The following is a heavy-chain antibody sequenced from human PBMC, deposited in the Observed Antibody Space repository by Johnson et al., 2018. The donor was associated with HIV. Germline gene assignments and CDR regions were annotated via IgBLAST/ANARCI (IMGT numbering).Heavy chain of an antibody. Sequence: VQLMESGGGVVRPGGSLRLSCAASGFIFDDYGMSWVRKAPGKGLEWVSGMNWNGGSSGYGDSVKGRFTISRDNAKNSLYLQMNSLRAEDTALYYCARVRDPGYGDYVGNAFDIWGQVTMVTVSS. V-gene: IGHV3-20*04. D-gene: IGHD4-17*01. J-gene: IGHJ3*02. CDR1: GFIFDDYG. CDR2: MNWNGGSS. CDR3: ARVRDPGYGDYVGNAFDI.